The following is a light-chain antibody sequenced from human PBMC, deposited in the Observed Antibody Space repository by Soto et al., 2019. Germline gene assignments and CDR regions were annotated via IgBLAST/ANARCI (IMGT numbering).Light chain of an antibody. CDR2: DVS. CDR3: QHYKMYSPWT. V-gene: IGKV1-5*01. Sequence: DIQMAQFPSTLCAFVGPSVPIPCPAAPSLTTWLAWYQQRPGKAPKLLIYDVSSLQSGVPSRFSGSGSGTEFTLTISSLQPDDFATYYCQHYKMYSPWTFGQGTKVDIK. J-gene: IGKJ1*01. CDR1: PSLTTW.